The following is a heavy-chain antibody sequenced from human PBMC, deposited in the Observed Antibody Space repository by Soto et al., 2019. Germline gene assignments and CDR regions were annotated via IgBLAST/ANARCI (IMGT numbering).Heavy chain of an antibody. CDR2: ISAYDGLT. Sequence: QVQLVQSAAEVKKPGASVKVSCKTSGYIFTNYGISWVRQAPGQGLEWMGWISAYDGLTNHSQKFQGRVTMTTATSTSTAYMELRSLSSDAAAVYYCARVRYHDTSGYYDVDYWGQGTLVTVSS. V-gene: IGHV1-18*01. CDR1: GYIFTNYG. CDR3: ARVRYHDTSGYYDVDY. D-gene: IGHD3-22*01. J-gene: IGHJ4*02.